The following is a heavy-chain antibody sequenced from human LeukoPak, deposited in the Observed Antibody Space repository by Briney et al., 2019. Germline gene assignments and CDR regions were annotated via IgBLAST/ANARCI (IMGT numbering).Heavy chain of an antibody. Sequence: GGSLRLSCAASGFTFSSYAMHWVRQAPGKGLEWVAVISYDGSIKYYADSVKGRFTTSRDNSKNMLYLQMNSLSAEDTAVYYCARAGSHWHYVYWGQGTVVTVSS. J-gene: IGHJ4*02. V-gene: IGHV3-30-3*01. CDR3: ARAGSHWHYVY. D-gene: IGHD3-10*01. CDR2: ISYDGSIK. CDR1: GFTFSSYA.